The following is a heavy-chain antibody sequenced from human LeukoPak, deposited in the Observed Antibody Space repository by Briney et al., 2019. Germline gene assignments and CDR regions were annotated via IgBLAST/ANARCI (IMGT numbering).Heavy chain of an antibody. V-gene: IGHV3-7*01. Sequence: PGGSLRLSCAASGFTFSSYWMSWVRQAPGKGLEWVANIKQDGSEKYYVDSVEGRFTISRDNAKNSLYLQMNSLRAEDTAVYYCVRNLDFWGDSEDYWGQGTLVTVSS. J-gene: IGHJ4*02. CDR3: VRNLDFWGDSEDY. CDR2: IKQDGSEK. D-gene: IGHD3-3*01. CDR1: GFTFSSYW.